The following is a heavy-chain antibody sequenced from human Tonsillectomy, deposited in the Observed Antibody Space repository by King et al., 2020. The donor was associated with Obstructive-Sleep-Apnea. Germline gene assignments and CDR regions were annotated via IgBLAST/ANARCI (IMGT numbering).Heavy chain of an antibody. J-gene: IGHJ5*02. V-gene: IGHV1-46*01. Sequence: QLVQSGAEVKKPGASVKVSCKASGYTFSSYYMHWVRQAPVQGLAWMGIIKPSGGSTSYAQKFQGRVTMTRDTSTSTVYMELSSLRSEDTAVYYCARGSWSGEFDPWGQGTLVTVSS. D-gene: IGHD3-3*01. CDR2: IKPSGGST. CDR3: ARGSWSGEFDP. CDR1: GYTFSSYY.